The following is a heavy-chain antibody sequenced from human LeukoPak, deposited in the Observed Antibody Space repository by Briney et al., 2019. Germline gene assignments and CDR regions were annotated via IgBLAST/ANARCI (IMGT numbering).Heavy chain of an antibody. J-gene: IGHJ4*02. V-gene: IGHV3-7*01. Sequence: PGGSLRLSCTASGFTFSDYSMNWVRQAPGKGLEWMANIRPDGSGASYVDSVKGRFTISRDNAKNSLYLQMTGLRAEDTAVYYCARLADDFWSGYEYYFDYWGQGTLVTVSS. CDR3: ARLADDFWSGYEYYFDY. CDR2: IRPDGSGA. CDR1: GFTFSDYS. D-gene: IGHD3-3*01.